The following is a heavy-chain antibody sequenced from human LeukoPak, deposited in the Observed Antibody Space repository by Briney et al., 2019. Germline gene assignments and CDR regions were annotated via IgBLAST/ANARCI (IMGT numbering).Heavy chain of an antibody. CDR3: AKDHFPRAVAGRGVDFDY. J-gene: IGHJ4*02. V-gene: IGHV3-30*18. D-gene: IGHD6-19*01. Sequence: PGGSLRLSCAASGFTFSSYAMSWVRQAPGKGLEWVAFISYDESDEYYADSVKGRFTISRDNSKNTLYLQMNSLSAEDTAVYYCAKDHFPRAVAGRGVDFDYWGQGTLVTVSS. CDR1: GFTFSSYA. CDR2: ISYDESDE.